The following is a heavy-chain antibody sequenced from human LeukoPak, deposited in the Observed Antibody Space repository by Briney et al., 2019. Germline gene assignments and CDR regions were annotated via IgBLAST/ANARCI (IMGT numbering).Heavy chain of an antibody. CDR3: AKDTTSSWYYFDS. CDR1: GFTFTNYG. V-gene: IGHV3-30*18. D-gene: IGHD1-1*01. Sequence: GGSLRLSCAASGFTFTNYGMHWVRQAPGKGLEWVAVISFDGSNKYYADSVKGRFTISRDNSKNTLYVRMDSLRTEDTAVYYCAKDTTSSWYYFDSWGQGTLVTVSS. CDR2: ISFDGSNK. J-gene: IGHJ4*02.